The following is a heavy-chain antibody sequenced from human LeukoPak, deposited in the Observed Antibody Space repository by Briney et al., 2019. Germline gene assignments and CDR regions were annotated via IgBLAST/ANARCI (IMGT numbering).Heavy chain of an antibody. CDR3: ARDQEGFDY. CDR1: GYTFTSNY. CDR2: IYPRDGST. V-gene: IGHV1-46*01. Sequence: ASVKVSCKASGYTFTSNYIHWVRQAPGQGLEWLGMIYPRDGSTSYAQKFQGRVTVTRDTSTSTVHMELSGLRSEDTAVYYCARDQEGFDYWGQGTLVTVSS. J-gene: IGHJ4*02.